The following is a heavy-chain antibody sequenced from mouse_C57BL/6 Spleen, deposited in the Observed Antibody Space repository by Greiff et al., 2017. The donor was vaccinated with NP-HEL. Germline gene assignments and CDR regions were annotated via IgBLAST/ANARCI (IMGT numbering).Heavy chain of an antibody. J-gene: IGHJ1*03. CDR2: IDPSDSYT. CDR3: APTYSYGSSPWYFDV. Sequence: QVQLQQPGAELVMPGASVKLSCKASGYTFTSYWMHWVKQRPGQGLEWIGEIDPSDSYTNYNQKFKGKSTLTVDKSSSTAYMQLSSLTSEDSAVYYCAPTYSYGSSPWYFDVWGTGTTVTVSS. D-gene: IGHD1-1*01. CDR1: GYTFTSYW. V-gene: IGHV1-69*01.